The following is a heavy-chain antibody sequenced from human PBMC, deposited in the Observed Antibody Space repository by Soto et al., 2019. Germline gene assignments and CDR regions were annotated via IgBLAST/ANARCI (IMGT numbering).Heavy chain of an antibody. J-gene: IGHJ6*02. V-gene: IGHV1-58*01. Sequence: SVKVSCKASGFTFTSSAVAWAGQARGQRPEWIGWIVVGSGNAHDEQKFQERVTITRDMSTSTAYMELSSLRSEDTAVYYCAADVYHEFWSGLMGMDVWGQGTTVTVSS. CDR3: AADVYHEFWSGLMGMDV. CDR2: IVVGSGNA. D-gene: IGHD3-3*01. CDR1: GFTFTSSA.